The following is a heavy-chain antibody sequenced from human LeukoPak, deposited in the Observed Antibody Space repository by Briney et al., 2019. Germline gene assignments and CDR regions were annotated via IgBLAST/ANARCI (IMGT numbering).Heavy chain of an antibody. CDR3: ASGPVSGGQLALDY. V-gene: IGHV4-30-2*01. CDR1: GGSISSGGYY. Sequence: SQTLSLTCTVSGGSISSGGYYWSWIRQPPGKGLEWIGYIYHSGSTYYNPSLKSRVTISVDRSKNQFSLKLSSVTAADTAVYYCASGPVSGGQLALDYWGQGTLVTVSS. J-gene: IGHJ4*02. D-gene: IGHD6-6*01. CDR2: IYHSGST.